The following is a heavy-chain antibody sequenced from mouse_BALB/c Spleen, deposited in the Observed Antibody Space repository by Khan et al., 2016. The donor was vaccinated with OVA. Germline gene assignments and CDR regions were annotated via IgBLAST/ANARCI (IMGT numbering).Heavy chain of an antibody. CDR1: GFSLTTYG. CDR3: ARNSYMYDFTY. J-gene: IGHJ3*01. Sequence: QVQLKQSGPGLVQPSQSLSITCTVSGFSLTTYGIHWVRQSPGKGLEWLGVIRSGGNTDYTAAFISRLIITKDNSKSQVFFTMYSLQADDIAVYYCARNSYMYDFTYWGQGTLVTVSA. D-gene: IGHD2-14*01. V-gene: IGHV2-2*01. CDR2: IRSGGNT.